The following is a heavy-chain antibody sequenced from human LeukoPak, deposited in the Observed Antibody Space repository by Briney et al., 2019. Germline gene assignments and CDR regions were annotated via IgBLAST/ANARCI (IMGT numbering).Heavy chain of an antibody. J-gene: IGHJ3*02. D-gene: IGHD4-23*01. CDR1: GGTFTSYG. CDR3: ARESPYGAKARAKIAFDI. CDR2: IIPIFGAA. V-gene: IGHV1-69*13. Sequence: SVKLSCKASGGTFTSYGISWVRHGPGQGHELMGGIIPIFGAANYAQKFQGRVTITADESTSTAYMELSSLRSEDTAVDYCARESPYGAKARAKIAFDIWGQGTMVTVSS.